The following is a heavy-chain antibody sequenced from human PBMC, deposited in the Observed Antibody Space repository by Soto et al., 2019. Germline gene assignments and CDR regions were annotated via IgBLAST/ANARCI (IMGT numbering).Heavy chain of an antibody. J-gene: IGHJ4*02. D-gene: IGHD1-7*01. V-gene: IGHV3-48*02. CDR3: AREPRTGTTVY. CDR2: ISSSSSTI. Sequence: GGSLRLSCAASGFTFSSYSMNWVRQVPGKGLEWVSYISSSSSTIQYADSVKGRFTISRDKAKNPLYLQMNSLRDEDTAVYYCAREPRTGTTVYWGQGTLVTVSS. CDR1: GFTFSSYS.